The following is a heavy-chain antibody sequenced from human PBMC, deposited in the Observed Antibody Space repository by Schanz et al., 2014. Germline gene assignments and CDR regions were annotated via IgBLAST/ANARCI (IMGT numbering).Heavy chain of an antibody. CDR1: GFTFSRYG. V-gene: IGHV3-33*01. D-gene: IGHD4-17*01. J-gene: IGHJ4*02. CDR3: VRDLGGDQTDY. CDR2: TRYDGNNK. Sequence: QVQLVESGGGVVQPWRSLRLSCAASGFTFSRYGMHWVRQAPGKGLEWVAATRYDGNNKYYVDSVKGRFTISRDNSKNTLYLQVNSLRAEDTAVYYCVRDLGGDQTDYWGQGTLVTVSS.